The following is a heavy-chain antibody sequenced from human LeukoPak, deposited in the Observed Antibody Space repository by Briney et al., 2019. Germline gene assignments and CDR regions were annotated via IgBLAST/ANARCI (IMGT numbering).Heavy chain of an antibody. CDR2: ISGFNGNT. CDR1: GYTFTSYG. V-gene: IGHV1-18*01. J-gene: IGHJ4*02. CDR3: ARGGYFDWLHDY. Sequence: ASVEVSCKASGYTFTSYGISWVRQAPGQGLEWMGWISGFNGNTNYAQRLQGRVTMTTDTSTSTAYMELRSLRSDDTAVYYCARGGYFDWLHDYWGQGTLVTVSS. D-gene: IGHD3-9*01.